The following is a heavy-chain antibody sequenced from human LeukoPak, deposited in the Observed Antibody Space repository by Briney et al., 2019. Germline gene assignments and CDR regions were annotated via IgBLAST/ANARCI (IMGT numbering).Heavy chain of an antibody. J-gene: IGHJ3*02. CDR1: GFTFSSDA. Sequence: GGALIPSCASSGFTFSSDAMSGGRQAPGKGLEWGSSISGNGSSTYYADTVKARFNIPRNSSKNTVYMQMNSLSAEDTAVYYCAKDHYHDTTGHYSRWRSGLNDAFDIWGQGTLVTVSS. V-gene: IGHV3-23*01. D-gene: IGHD3-22*01. CDR2: ISGNGSST. CDR3: AKDHYHDTTGHYSRWRSGLNDAFDI.